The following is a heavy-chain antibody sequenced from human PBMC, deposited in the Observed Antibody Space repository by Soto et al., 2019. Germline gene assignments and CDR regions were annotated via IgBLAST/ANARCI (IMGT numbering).Heavy chain of an antibody. CDR2: ISYSGST. CDR3: VGERRRVFDY. CDR1: GGSISSFF. D-gene: IGHD3-10*01. V-gene: IGHV4-59*08. Sequence: QVQLQESGPGLVRPSETLSLTCTVSGGSISSFFWSWIRQPPGKGLEWIAYISYSGSTDFNPSLNGRVPTSVDTYQSHFSLQLISVTDAATAVYYCVGERRRVFDYCGRGALGTVSS. J-gene: IGHJ4*02.